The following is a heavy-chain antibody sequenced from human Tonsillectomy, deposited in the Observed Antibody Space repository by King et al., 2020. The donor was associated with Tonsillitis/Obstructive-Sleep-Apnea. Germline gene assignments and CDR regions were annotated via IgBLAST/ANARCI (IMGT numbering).Heavy chain of an antibody. Sequence: QLVQSGAEVKKPGESLKISCKSSGYSFTSYWIGWVRQMPGKGLEWMGIIYPGDSDTRYSPSFQGQVTISADKSINTAYLLWSSLNASDTAMYYCARLAAVLGPGAIPPGKNWFGPWGQGTLVTVSS. J-gene: IGHJ5*02. CDR1: GYSFTSYW. V-gene: IGHV5-51*03. CDR3: ARLAAVLGPGAIPPGKNWFGP. CDR2: IYPGDSDT. D-gene: IGHD2-2*01.